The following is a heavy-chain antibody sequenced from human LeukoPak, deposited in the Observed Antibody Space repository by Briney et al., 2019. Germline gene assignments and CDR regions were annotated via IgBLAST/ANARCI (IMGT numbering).Heavy chain of an antibody. CDR1: GFTFSNYW. V-gene: IGHV3-7*01. Sequence: PGGSLRLSCAASGFTFSNYWMSWVRQAPGKGLEWVANIKQDGSERYYVDSVKGRFTISRGNAKNSLYLQMNSLRAEDTAVYYCATYYSERSSYYMDVWGKGTTVTVSS. CDR3: ATYYSERSSYYMDV. CDR2: IKQDGSER. J-gene: IGHJ6*03. D-gene: IGHD3-10*01.